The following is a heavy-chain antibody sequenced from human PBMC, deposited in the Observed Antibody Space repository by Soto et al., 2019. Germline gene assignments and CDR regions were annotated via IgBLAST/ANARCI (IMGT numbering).Heavy chain of an antibody. D-gene: IGHD6-6*01. CDR3: ARDSYSSSSPAGY. CDR2: ISYDGSNK. J-gene: IGHJ4*02. Sequence: SLRLSCAASGFTFSSYAMHWVRQAPGKGLEWVAVISYDGSNKYYADSVKGRFTISRDNSKNTLYLQMNSLRAEDTAVYYCARDSYSSSSPAGYWGQGTLVTVSS. CDR1: GFTFSSYA. V-gene: IGHV3-30-3*01.